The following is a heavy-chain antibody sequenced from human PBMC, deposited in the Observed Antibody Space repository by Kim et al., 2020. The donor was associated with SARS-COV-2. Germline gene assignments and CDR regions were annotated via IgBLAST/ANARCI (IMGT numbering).Heavy chain of an antibody. CDR1: GFSFTIYY. V-gene: IGHV1-46*01. CDR3: ARGSSSEGLDY. Sequence: ASVKVSCKASGFSFTIYYMHWVRQAPGQGLDWMGIINLSGGTTGYAQNFQGRVTMIRDTSTSTLYMELSSLRSEDTAVYYCARGSSSEGLDYWGQGTLVT. CDR2: INLSGGTT. J-gene: IGHJ4*02. D-gene: IGHD6-6*01.